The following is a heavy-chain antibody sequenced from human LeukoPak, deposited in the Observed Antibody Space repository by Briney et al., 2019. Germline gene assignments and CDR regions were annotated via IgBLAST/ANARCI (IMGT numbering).Heavy chain of an antibody. CDR2: IYHSGST. V-gene: IGHV4-38-2*02. CDR1: GYSISSGYY. CDR3: ARDLPESSGYLFDYMDV. Sequence: PSETLSLTCTVSGYSISSGYYWGWIRQPPGKGLEWIGSIYHSGSTYYNPSLKSRVTISVDTSKNQLSLNLRSVTAADTAVYYCARDLPESSGYLFDYMDVWGKGTTVTVSS. J-gene: IGHJ6*03. D-gene: IGHD3-22*01.